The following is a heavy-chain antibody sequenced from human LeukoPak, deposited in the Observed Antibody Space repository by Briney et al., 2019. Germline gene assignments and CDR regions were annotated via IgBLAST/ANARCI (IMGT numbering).Heavy chain of an antibody. CDR3: ARFSQWFPLYYFDY. D-gene: IGHD2-8*01. CDR2: INPNSGGT. CDR1: GYTFTGYY. V-gene: IGHV1-2*02. J-gene: IGHJ4*02. Sequence: ASVKVSCKASGYTFTGYYMHWVRQAPGQGLEWMGWINPNSGGTNYAQKFQGRVTMTRDTSISTAYMELSRLRSDDTAVYYCARFSQWFPLYYFDYWGQGTLVTVSS.